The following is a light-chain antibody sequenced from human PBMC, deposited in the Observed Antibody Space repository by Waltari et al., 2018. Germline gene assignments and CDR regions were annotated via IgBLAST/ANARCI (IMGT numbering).Light chain of an antibody. J-gene: IGKJ1*01. CDR2: RAS. V-gene: IGKV3-20*01. CDR3: QQHGRLPAT. Sequence: DIVLTQSPGTATLPPGERVTLSCRASQSGASSSLAWYQQKPGQAPSLVIYRASRRATGIPDRFSGSGSGTDFSLTISRLEPEDFAVYYCQQHGRLPATFGQGTKVEIK. CDR1: QSGASSS.